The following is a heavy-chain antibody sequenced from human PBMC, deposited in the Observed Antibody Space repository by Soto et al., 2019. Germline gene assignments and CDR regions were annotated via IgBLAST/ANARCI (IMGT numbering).Heavy chain of an antibody. D-gene: IGHD2-2*01. CDR1: GGSISGSYYY. V-gene: IGHV4-39*07. CDR3: ARGPYCSSSSCYTR. Sequence: SETLSLTCAVSGGSISGSYYYWGWLRQSPGKGPEWIGSVFYTGFTSYNPSLESRVSVSVDTSKNQFSLKLSSVTAADTAVYYCARGPYCSSSSCYTRWGQGTLVTVSS. J-gene: IGHJ4*02. CDR2: VFYTGFT.